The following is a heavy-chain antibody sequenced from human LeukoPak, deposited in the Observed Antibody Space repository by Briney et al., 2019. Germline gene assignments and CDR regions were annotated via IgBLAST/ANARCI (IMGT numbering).Heavy chain of an antibody. D-gene: IGHD3-10*01. V-gene: IGHV3-7*01. CDR1: GFTFSSYY. J-gene: IGHJ3*02. CDR3: ARDPYYFDSGSYAAFDI. Sequence: PGGSLRLSCAASGFTFSSYYMTWVRQAPAKGLEWVANIKEDGSEEYYVDSVRGRFTISRDNAKNSLYLQMNSLRAEDTAVYYCARDPYYFDSGSYAAFDIWGQGTKVTVSS. CDR2: IKEDGSEE.